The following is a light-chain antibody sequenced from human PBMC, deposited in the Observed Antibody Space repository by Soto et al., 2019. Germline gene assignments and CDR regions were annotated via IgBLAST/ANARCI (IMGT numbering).Light chain of an antibody. V-gene: IGKV1-5*03. CDR1: QSISSW. J-gene: IGKJ1*01. CDR2: KAS. Sequence: DIQMTQSPSTLSASVGDRVTITCRASQSISSWLAWYQQKPGKAPKLLIYKASSLESGVPSRFSGSGSGTEITLTISSLQPDDFATDYCQQYREFGQGTKVEIK. CDR3: QQYRE.